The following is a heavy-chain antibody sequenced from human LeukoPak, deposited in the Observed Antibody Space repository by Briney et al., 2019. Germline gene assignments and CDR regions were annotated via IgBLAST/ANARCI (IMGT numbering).Heavy chain of an antibody. CDR3: ARAPGRYYDIDY. V-gene: IGHV3-11*06. J-gene: IGHJ4*02. D-gene: IGHD3-9*01. CDR1: GFTFSDYY. CDR2: ISSSSSYT. Sequence: GGSLRLSCAASGFTFSDYYMSWSRQAPGKGQEGGSYISSSSSYTNYADSVKGRFTISRDNAKNSLYLQMNSLRAEDTAVYYCARAPGRYYDIDYWGQGTLVTVSS.